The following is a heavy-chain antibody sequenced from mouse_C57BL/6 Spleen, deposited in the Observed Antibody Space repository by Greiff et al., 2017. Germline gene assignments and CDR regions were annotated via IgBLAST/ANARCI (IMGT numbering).Heavy chain of an antibody. J-gene: IGHJ4*01. V-gene: IGHV1-4*01. CDR2: INPSSGYT. D-gene: IGHD4-1*01. CDR3: ARSDWDP. Sequence: VQLQQSGAELARPGASVKMSCKASGYTFTSYTMPWVQQRPGKGLEWIGYINPSSGYTKYNQKVKDKATLTADKSSSTAYMQLSSLTSEGSAGYYCARSDWDPWGQGTSV. CDR1: GYTFTSYT.